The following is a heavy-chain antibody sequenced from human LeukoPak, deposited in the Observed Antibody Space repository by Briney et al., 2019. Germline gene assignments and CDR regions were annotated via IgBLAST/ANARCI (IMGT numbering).Heavy chain of an antibody. CDR1: GGSFSGYY. CDR2: INHSGST. V-gene: IGHV4-34*01. CDR3: ASLGYDFWSGYVLDY. Sequence: SETLSLTCAVYGGSFSGYYWSWIRQPPGKGLEWIGEINHSGSTNYNPFLKSRVTISVDTSKNQFSLKLSSVTAADTAVYYCASLGYDFWSGYVLDYWGQGTLVTVSS. J-gene: IGHJ4*02. D-gene: IGHD3-3*01.